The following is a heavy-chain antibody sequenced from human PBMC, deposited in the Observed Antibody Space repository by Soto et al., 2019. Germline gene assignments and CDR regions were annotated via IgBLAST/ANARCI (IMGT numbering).Heavy chain of an antibody. J-gene: IGHJ5*02. Sequence: GGSLRLSCAASGFTFSSYEMNWVRQAPGKGLEWVSYISSSGSTIYYADSVKGRFTISRDNAKNSLYLHMNSLRAEDTAVYYCARGLSITMIVVDTGWFDXWGQGTLVTVSX. CDR1: GFTFSSYE. CDR2: ISSSGSTI. CDR3: ARGLSITMIVVDTGWFDX. D-gene: IGHD3-22*01. V-gene: IGHV3-48*03.